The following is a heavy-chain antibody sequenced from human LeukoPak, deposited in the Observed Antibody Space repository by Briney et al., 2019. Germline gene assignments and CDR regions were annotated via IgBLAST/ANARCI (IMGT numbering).Heavy chain of an antibody. CDR2: ISGSGGST. J-gene: IGHJ4*02. CDR1: GFTFSSYA. CDR3: AKDGILELVIPFDY. Sequence: GGSLRLSCAASGFTFSSYAMSWVRQAPGKGLEWVSAISGSGGSTYYADSVKGRFTISRGNSKNTLYLQMNSLRAEDTAVYYCAKDGILELVIPFDYWGQGTLVTVSS. D-gene: IGHD3/OR15-3a*01. V-gene: IGHV3-23*01.